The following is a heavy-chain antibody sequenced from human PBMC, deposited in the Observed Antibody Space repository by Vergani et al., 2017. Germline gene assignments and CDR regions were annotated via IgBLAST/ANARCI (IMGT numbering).Heavy chain of an antibody. J-gene: IGHJ6*03. CDR2: IIPIFGTA. Sequence: QVQLVQSGAEVKKPGSSVKVSCKASGGTFSSYAISWVRQAPGQGLEWMGGIIPIFGTANYAQKFQGRVTITADESTSTAYMELSSLRSEDTAVYYCAMRRRYGRPGSYYYYYMDVWGKGTTVTVSS. CDR1: GGTFSSYA. D-gene: IGHD1-1*01. CDR3: AMRRRYGRPGSYYYYYMDV. V-gene: IGHV1-69*01.